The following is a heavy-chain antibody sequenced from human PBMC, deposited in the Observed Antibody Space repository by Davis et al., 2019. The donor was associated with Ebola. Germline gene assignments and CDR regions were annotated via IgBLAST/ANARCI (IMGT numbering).Heavy chain of an antibody. V-gene: IGHV4-59*01. CDR1: GGSFSGYY. Sequence: SETLSLTCAVYGGSFSGYYWSWIRQPPGKGLEWIGYIYYSGSTNYNPSLKSRVTISVDTSKNQFSLKLSSVTAADTAVYYCARGYYYYGMDVWGQGTTVTVSS. CDR2: IYYSGST. J-gene: IGHJ6*02. CDR3: ARGYYYYGMDV.